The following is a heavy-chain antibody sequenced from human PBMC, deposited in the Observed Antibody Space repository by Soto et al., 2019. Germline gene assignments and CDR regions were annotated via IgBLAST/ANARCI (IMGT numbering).Heavy chain of an antibody. V-gene: IGHV1-69*02. CDR2: IIPILGIA. D-gene: IGHD1-26*01. J-gene: IGHJ6*02. CDR1: GGTFSSYT. Sequence: QVQLVQSGAEVKKPGSSVKVSCKASGGTFSSYTISWVRQAPGQGLEWMGRIIPILGIANYAQKFQGRVTITAAKSTSTAYMELSSLRSEDTAVYYCARSPYSGSDGPDYYGMDVWGQGTTVTVSS. CDR3: ARSPYSGSDGPDYYGMDV.